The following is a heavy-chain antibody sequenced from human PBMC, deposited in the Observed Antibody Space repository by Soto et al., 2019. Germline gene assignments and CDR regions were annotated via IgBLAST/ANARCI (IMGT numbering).Heavy chain of an antibody. CDR1: GYTFTSYD. V-gene: IGHV1-8*01. J-gene: IGHJ6*04. CDR3: ARGGYCTNGVCQGRYYYYGLDV. D-gene: IGHD2-8*01. Sequence: ASVKVCCKASGYTFTSYDINWVRQATGQGLEWMGWMNPNSGNTGYAQKFQGRVTMTRNTSISTAYMELSSLRSEDTAVYYCARGGYCTNGVCQGRYYYYGLDVWGKGTTVTVS. CDR2: MNPNSGNT.